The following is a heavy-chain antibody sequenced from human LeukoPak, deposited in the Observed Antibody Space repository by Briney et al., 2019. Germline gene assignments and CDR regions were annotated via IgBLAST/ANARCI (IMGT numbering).Heavy chain of an antibody. CDR1: GGSFNNYY. V-gene: IGHV4-34*01. Sequence: SETLSLTCAVYGGSFNNYYWSWLRQSPGKGLEWIGEISHSGSTNYNPSLKSRVTVSLDTSKNQFSLKLGSVTAADTAVYYCARGFSHWGQGTLVTVSS. CDR2: ISHSGST. CDR3: ARGFSH. J-gene: IGHJ4*02.